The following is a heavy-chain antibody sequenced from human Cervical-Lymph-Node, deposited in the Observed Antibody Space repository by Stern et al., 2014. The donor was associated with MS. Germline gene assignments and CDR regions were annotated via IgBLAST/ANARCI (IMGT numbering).Heavy chain of an antibody. CDR2: IYYSGST. CDR1: GGSISSYY. CDR3: ARGAGWFDP. Sequence: QVQLQASGPGLVKPSETLSLTCTVSGGSISSYYWSWFRQPPGKGLEWIGYIYYSGSTNYNPSLKSRVTISVDTSKNQFSLKLSSVTAADTAVYYCARGAGWFDPWGQGTLVTVSS. J-gene: IGHJ5*02. V-gene: IGHV4-59*01.